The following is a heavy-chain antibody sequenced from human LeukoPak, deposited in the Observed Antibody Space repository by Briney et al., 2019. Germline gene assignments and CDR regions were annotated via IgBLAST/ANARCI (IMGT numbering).Heavy chain of an antibody. CDR1: GFPFSSYA. CDR3: ANSDYDHVLGSYRYLSYFDF. V-gene: IGHV3-23*01. D-gene: IGHD3-16*02. J-gene: IGHJ4*02. Sequence: GGSLTLSCAVSGFPFSSYAMSWVRQPPGKGVEWVSALSGCGGSTYYPDPVKGRFIISRDNSKTTLYLQMNSLRAVDTAVDYCANSDYDHVLGSYRYLSYFDFWGQGTLVTVSS. CDR2: LSGCGGST.